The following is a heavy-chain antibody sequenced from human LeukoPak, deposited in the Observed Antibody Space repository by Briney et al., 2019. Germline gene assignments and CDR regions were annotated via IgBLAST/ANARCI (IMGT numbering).Heavy chain of an antibody. J-gene: IGHJ6*03. CDR1: GASISTYY. Sequence: PSETLSLTCTVSGASISTYYWSWIRQPPGKGLEWIGYIYYSGSTNYNPSLKSRVTISVDTSKNRFSLKLSSVTAADTAVYYCSGRNYYDSSGYFSNMDVWGKGTTVTVSS. CDR3: SGRNYYDSSGYFSNMDV. D-gene: IGHD3-22*01. V-gene: IGHV4-59*01. CDR2: IYYSGST.